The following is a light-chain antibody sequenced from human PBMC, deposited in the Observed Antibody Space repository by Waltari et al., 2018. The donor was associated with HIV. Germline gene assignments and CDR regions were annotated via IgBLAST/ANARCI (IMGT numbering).Light chain of an antibody. CDR2: EVS. Sequence: QSALTQPASVSGSPGQSITISCTGTSSDVGGYNYVSWYQQHPGKAPKLMIYEVSNLPSGVSNRFSGSKSGNTASLTISGLQAEDVADYYCTSYTSSSTYVFGTGTKVTVL. CDR3: TSYTSSSTYV. J-gene: IGLJ1*01. CDR1: SSDVGGYNY. V-gene: IGLV2-14*01.